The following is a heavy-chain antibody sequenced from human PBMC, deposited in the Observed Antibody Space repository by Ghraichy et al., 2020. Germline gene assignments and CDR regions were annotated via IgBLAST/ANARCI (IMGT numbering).Heavy chain of an antibody. D-gene: IGHD1-7*01. V-gene: IGHV3-53*01. Sequence: SCAASGFSVSDSYMGWVRQAPGMGLEWVSYIFSGGETFYTDSVKGRFTISRDNSKNTLFLQMNSLRAEDTAVYFCARAKNYHFAYWGQGTLVTVSS. CDR3: ARAKNYHFAY. CDR2: IFSGGET. J-gene: IGHJ4*02. CDR1: GFSVSDSY.